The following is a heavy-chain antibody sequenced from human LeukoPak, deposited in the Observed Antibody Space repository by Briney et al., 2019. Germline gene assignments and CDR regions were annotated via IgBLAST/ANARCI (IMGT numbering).Heavy chain of an antibody. Sequence: ASVKVSCKASGYTFSSYDIHWVRQAPGQRLEWMGWINADNGDTKFSQKFRGRVTITRDTSASTDYMELSSLRSEDTAVYYCARAQLGSNRPGDFWGQGTLVTVSS. CDR1: GYTFSSYD. CDR3: ARAQLGSNRPGDF. D-gene: IGHD6-13*01. V-gene: IGHV1-3*01. J-gene: IGHJ4*02. CDR2: INADNGDT.